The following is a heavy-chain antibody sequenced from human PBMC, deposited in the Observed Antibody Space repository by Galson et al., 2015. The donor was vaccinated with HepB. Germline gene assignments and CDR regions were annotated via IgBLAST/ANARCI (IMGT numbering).Heavy chain of an antibody. CDR3: LWGGGWKFDY. D-gene: IGHD6-19*01. Sequence: SLRLSCAVSGFTFSDYWMSWARQAPGKGLDWVANIKQDGSEKYYVDSVRGRFTISSDNATNLLYLQMNSLRSEDTAVYYCLWGGGWKFDYWGQGTVVNVSS. CDR1: GFTFSDYW. J-gene: IGHJ4*02. V-gene: IGHV3-7*03. CDR2: IKQDGSEK.